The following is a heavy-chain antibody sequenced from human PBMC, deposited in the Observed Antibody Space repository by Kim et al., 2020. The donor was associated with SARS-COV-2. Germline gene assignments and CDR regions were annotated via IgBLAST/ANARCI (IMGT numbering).Heavy chain of an antibody. V-gene: IGHV1-46*01. Sequence: YAQKLQGRVTMTRDTSTNTVYMELSSLRSEDTAVYYCTGPAGSTPNYFDYWGQGTLVTVSS. J-gene: IGHJ4*02. CDR3: TGPAGSTPNYFDY.